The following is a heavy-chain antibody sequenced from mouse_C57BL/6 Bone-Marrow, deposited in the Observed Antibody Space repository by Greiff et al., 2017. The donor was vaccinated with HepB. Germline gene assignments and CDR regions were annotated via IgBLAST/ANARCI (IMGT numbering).Heavy chain of an antibody. CDR1: GYSITSGYY. Sequence: VQLQQSGPGLVKPSQSLSLTCSVTGYSITSGYYWNWIRQFPGNKLEWMGYISYDGSNNYNPSLKNRISITRDTSKNQFFLKLNSVTTEDTATYYCARADYGRDFAYWGQGTLVTVSA. V-gene: IGHV3-6*01. CDR3: ARADYGRDFAY. J-gene: IGHJ3*01. D-gene: IGHD1-1*01. CDR2: ISYDGSN.